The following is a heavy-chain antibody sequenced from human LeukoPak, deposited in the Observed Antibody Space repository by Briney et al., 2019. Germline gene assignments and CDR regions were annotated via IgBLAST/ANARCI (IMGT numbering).Heavy chain of an antibody. V-gene: IGHV4-34*01. CDR2: INHSGST. CDR1: GGSFSGYY. J-gene: IGHJ6*03. CDR3: ARVAVRFLEWTQYYYYMDV. D-gene: IGHD3-3*01. Sequence: SETLSLTCAVYGGSFSGYYWSWIRQPPGKGLEWIGEINHSGSTNYNPSLKSRVTISVDTSKNQFSLKLSSVTAADTAVYYCARVAVRFLEWTQYYYYMDVWGKGTTVTASS.